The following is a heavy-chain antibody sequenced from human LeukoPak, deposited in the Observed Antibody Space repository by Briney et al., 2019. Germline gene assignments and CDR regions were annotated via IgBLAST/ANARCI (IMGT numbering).Heavy chain of an antibody. J-gene: IGHJ4*02. V-gene: IGHV3-49*03. D-gene: IGHD3-16*02. CDR2: IRSKAYGGTT. CDR3: TRVRDYVWGSYRYFDY. CDR1: GFTFGDYA. Sequence: QPGRSLRLSCTASGFTFGDYAVSWFRQAPGKGLEWVGFIRSKAYGGTTEYAASVKGRFTISRDDSKSIAYLQMNSLKTEDTAVYYCTRVRDYVWGSYRYFDYWGQGTLVTVSS.